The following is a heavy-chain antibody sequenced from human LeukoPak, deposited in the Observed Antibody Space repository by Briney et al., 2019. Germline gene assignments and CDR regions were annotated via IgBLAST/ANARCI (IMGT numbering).Heavy chain of an antibody. D-gene: IGHD1-26*01. CDR3: ARVSIVGAIEL. CDR1: GGSISSYY. J-gene: IGHJ4*02. V-gene: IGHV4-59*01. CDR2: IYYSGST. Sequence: SETLSLTCTVSGGSISSYYWSWIRQPPGKGLEWIGYIYYSGSTNYNPSLKSRVTISVDTSKNQFSLKLSSVTAADTAVYYCARVSIVGAIELWGQGTLVTVSS.